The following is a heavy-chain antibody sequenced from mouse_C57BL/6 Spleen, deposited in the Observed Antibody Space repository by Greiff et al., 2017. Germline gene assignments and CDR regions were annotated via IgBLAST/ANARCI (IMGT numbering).Heavy chain of an antibody. Sequence: EVMLVESGGGLVQPGGSLKLSCAASGFTFSDYYMYWVRQTPEKRLEWVAYISNGGGSTYYPDTVKGRFTISRDNAKNTLYLQMSRLKSEDTAMYYCARQGYYGSSAFAYWGQGTLVTVSA. D-gene: IGHD1-1*01. CDR3: ARQGYYGSSAFAY. CDR1: GFTFSDYY. CDR2: ISNGGGST. J-gene: IGHJ3*01. V-gene: IGHV5-12*01.